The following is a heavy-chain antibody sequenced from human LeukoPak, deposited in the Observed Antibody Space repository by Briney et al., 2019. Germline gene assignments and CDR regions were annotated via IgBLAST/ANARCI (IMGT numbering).Heavy chain of an antibody. CDR3: VKDRSSTWSFDY. CDR1: VFTFSNYG. D-gene: IGHD6-13*01. V-gene: IGHV3-30*18. Sequence: GRSLRLSCAASVFTFSNYGMHWVRQAPGKGLEWVAVISFDGTNKYYVDSVKGRFTISRDNSNNTLCLQMNSLRAEDTAVYYCVKDRSSTWSFDYWGQGTLVIVSS. J-gene: IGHJ4*02. CDR2: ISFDGTNK.